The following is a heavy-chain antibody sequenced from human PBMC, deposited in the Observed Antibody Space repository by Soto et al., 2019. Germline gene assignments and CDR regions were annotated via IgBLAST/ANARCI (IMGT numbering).Heavy chain of an antibody. CDR2: IIPIFGTE. CDR3: ARDRIAGSKYYYGMDV. Sequence: QVQLVQSGAEVKKPGSSVRVSCKASGGTFSSYAISWVRQAPGQGLEWMGGIIPIFGTENFAQKFQGRVTITADESTSTAYMELSSLRSEDTAVYYCARDRIAGSKYYYGMDVWGQGTTVTVSS. D-gene: IGHD6-13*01. V-gene: IGHV1-69*01. CDR1: GGTFSSYA. J-gene: IGHJ6*02.